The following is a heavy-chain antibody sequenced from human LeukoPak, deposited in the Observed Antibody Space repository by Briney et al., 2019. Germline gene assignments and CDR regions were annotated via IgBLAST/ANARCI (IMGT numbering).Heavy chain of an antibody. CDR1: GFTVSSNY. CDR3: AKGLGILDY. CDR2: ISGSGGST. J-gene: IGHJ4*02. D-gene: IGHD7-27*01. Sequence: GGSLRLSCAASGFTVSSNYMSWVRQAPGKGLEWVSAISGSGGSTYYADSVKGRFTISRDNSKNTLYLQMNSLRAEDTAVYYCAKGLGILDYWGQGTLVTVSS. V-gene: IGHV3-23*01.